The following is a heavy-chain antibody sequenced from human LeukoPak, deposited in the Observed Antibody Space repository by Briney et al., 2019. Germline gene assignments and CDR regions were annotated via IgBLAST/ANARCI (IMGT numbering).Heavy chain of an antibody. CDR3: ARDWVLWFGESYYFDY. D-gene: IGHD3-10*01. J-gene: IGHJ4*02. CDR2: ISYDGSNK. V-gene: IGHV3-30*04. CDR1: GFTFSSYA. Sequence: PGRSLRLSCAASGFTFSSYAMHWVRQAPGKGLEWVAVISYDGSNKCYADSVKGRFTISRDNSKNTLYLQMNSLRAEDTAVYYCARDWVLWFGESYYFDYWGQGTLVTVSS.